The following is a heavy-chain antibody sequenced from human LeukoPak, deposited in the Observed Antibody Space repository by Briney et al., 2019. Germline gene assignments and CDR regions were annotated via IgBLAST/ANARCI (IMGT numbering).Heavy chain of an antibody. CDR1: GFTFSSYG. CDR3: AEGPLVTEEYYYYYGMDV. CDR2: ISYDGSNK. Sequence: GGSLRLSCAASGFTFSSYGMHWVRQAPGKGLEWVAVISYDGSNKYYADSVKGRFTISRDNSKNTLYLQMNSLRAEDTAVYYCAEGPLVTEEYYYYYGMDVWGQGTTVTVSS. J-gene: IGHJ6*02. V-gene: IGHV3-30*18. D-gene: IGHD4-11*01.